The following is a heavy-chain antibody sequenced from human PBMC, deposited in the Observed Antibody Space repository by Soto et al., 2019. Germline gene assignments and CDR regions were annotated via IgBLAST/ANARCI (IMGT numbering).Heavy chain of an antibody. CDR3: ARLYYGSGSYYNGIYYFDY. J-gene: IGHJ4*02. D-gene: IGHD3-10*01. Sequence: QVQLQESGPGLVKPSETLSLTCTVSGGSISSYHWSWIRQPPGKGLEWIGYIYYSGSTNYNPSLKSRVTISVDTSKNQFSLKLSSVTAADTAVYYCARLYYGSGSYYNGIYYFDYWGQGTLVTVSS. V-gene: IGHV4-59*08. CDR2: IYYSGST. CDR1: GGSISSYH.